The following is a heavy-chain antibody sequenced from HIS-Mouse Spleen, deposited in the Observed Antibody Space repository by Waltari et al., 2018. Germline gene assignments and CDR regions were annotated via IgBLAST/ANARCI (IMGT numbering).Heavy chain of an antibody. CDR1: GGSISSSSYY. D-gene: IGHD1-26*01. CDR3: ARVRIVGATKYFDY. CDR2: IYYSGST. J-gene: IGHJ4*02. V-gene: IGHV4-39*07. Sequence: QLQLQESGPGLVKPSETLSLTCTVSGGSISSSSYYWGWIRQPPGKGLEWIGSIYYSGSTYYNPSLKSRVTISVDTSKNQFSLKLSSVTAADTAVYYCARVRIVGATKYFDYWGQGTLVTVSS.